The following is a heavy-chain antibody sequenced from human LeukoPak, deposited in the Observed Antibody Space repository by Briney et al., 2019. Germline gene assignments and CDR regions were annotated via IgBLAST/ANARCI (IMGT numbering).Heavy chain of an antibody. V-gene: IGHV3-30-3*01. CDR1: GFTFSSYA. Sequence: GGSLRLSCAASGFTFSSYAMHWVRQAPGKGLEWVAVISYDGSNKYYADSVKGRFTISRDNSKNTLYLQMNSLRAEGTAVYYCARDAEDCSSTSCYSDAYYGMDVWGQGTTVTVSS. D-gene: IGHD2-2*02. CDR2: ISYDGSNK. J-gene: IGHJ6*02. CDR3: ARDAEDCSSTSCYSDAYYGMDV.